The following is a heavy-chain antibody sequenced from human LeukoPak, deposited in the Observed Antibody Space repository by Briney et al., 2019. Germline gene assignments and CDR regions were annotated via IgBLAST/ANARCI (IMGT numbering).Heavy chain of an antibody. CDR3: AKDNTTVMLRWSDP. V-gene: IGHV3-23*01. CDR1: GFIFSTYG. Sequence: GGSLRLSCAASGFIFSTYGMSWVRQAPGKGLEWVSTISGSGGTSNYADSVRGRFTISRDNSKTTLYLQMNSLRPEDTAFYYCAKDNTTVMLRWSDPWGQGTLVAVSS. CDR2: ISGSGGTS. J-gene: IGHJ5*02. D-gene: IGHD4-17*01.